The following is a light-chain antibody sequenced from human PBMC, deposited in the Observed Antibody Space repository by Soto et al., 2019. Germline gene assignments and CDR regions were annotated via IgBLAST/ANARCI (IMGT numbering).Light chain of an antibody. CDR3: QQRNNWPPVP. Sequence: ESVLTQSPGTLSLSPGERATLSCRASRSVSTYLAWYQQKPGQAPRLLVYDASNRATGIAARFSGSGSGSDFTLTISGLEPEDFAVYYCQQRNNWPPVPFGQGTRPELK. CDR2: DAS. V-gene: IGKV3-11*01. CDR1: RSVSTY. J-gene: IGKJ5*01.